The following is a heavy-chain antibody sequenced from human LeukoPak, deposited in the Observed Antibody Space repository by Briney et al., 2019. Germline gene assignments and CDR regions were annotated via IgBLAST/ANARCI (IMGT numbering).Heavy chain of an antibody. CDR1: GFTFSDHY. CDR3: AKSRATDFDY. J-gene: IGHJ4*02. V-gene: IGHV3-72*01. CDR2: TRNKGNSYTT. D-gene: IGHD1-26*01. Sequence: GGSLRLSCAASGFTFSDHYMDWVRQAPGKGLEWVGRTRNKGNSYTTEYAASVKGRFTISRDNSKNSLYLQMNSLRTEDTALYYCAKSRATDFDYWGQGTLVTVSS.